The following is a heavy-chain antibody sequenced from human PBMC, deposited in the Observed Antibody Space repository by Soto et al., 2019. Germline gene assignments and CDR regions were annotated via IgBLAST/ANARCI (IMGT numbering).Heavy chain of an antibody. CDR1: GGSISSGDYY. CDR2: IYYSGST. D-gene: IGHD3-3*01. J-gene: IGHJ5*02. Sequence: SDTLSLTCTVSGGSISSGDYYWSWIRQPPGKGLEWIGYIYYSGSTYYNPSLKSRVTISVDTSNNQFSLKLSSVTAADTAVYYLASVGKYQDFWSGYYPGGGFDPWGRLSVFTVYS. V-gene: IGHV4-30-4*02. CDR3: ASVGKYQDFWSGYYPGGGFDP.